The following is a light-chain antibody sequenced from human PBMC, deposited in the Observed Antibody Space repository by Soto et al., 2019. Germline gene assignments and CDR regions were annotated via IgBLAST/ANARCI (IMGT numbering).Light chain of an antibody. V-gene: IGLV7-43*01. J-gene: IGLJ2*01. CDR2: STS. CDR1: TGAVTSGYD. CDR3: LLYYGGALL. Sequence: QAVVTQGPSLTVSPGATVTLTCASSTGAVTSGYDPNWFQQKPGQAPRALIYSTSSKHSWTPARFSGSLLAGKAALTLSGAQPEDEDEYYCLLYYGGALLFGGGTKLTVL.